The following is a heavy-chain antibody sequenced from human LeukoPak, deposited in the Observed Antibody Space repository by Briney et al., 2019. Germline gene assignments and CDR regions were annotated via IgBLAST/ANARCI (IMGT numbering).Heavy chain of an antibody. V-gene: IGHV1-8*01. CDR3: ARGPMVGADSY. CDR1: GYTFTNYD. Sequence: ASVKVSCKASGYTFTNYDINWVRQATGQGLEWMGWMHPNNGNTGYAQKFQGRVTMTRDTSISTAYMELSSLSSEDTAVYYCARGPMVGADSYWGQGTLVTVSS. D-gene: IGHD1-26*01. CDR2: MHPNNGNT. J-gene: IGHJ4*02.